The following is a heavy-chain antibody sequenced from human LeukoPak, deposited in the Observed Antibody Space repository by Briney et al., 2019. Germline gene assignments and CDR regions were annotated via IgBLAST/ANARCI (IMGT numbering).Heavy chain of an antibody. V-gene: IGHV4-34*01. Sequence: PSETLSLTCAVYGGSFSGYYWSGIRQPPGKGLEWIGEINHSGSTNYNPSLKSRVTISVDTSKNQFSLKLSSVTAADTAVYYCARGRGVGDYWGQGTLVTVSS. D-gene: IGHD3-10*01. CDR3: ARGRGVGDY. CDR2: INHSGST. CDR1: GGSFSGYY. J-gene: IGHJ4*02.